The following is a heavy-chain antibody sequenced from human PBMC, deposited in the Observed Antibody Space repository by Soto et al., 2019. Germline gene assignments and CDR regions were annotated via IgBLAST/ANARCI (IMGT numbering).Heavy chain of an antibody. D-gene: IGHD3-10*01. CDR2: ISWNSGSI. V-gene: IGHV3-9*01. Sequence: PGGSLRLSCAASGFTFDDYAMHWVRQAPGKGLEWVSGISWNSGSIGYADSVKGRFTISRDNAKNSLYLQMNSLRAEDTALYYCAKEPSLWFGELREPDAFDIWGQATMVTVSS. CDR1: GFTFDDYA. CDR3: AKEPSLWFGELREPDAFDI. J-gene: IGHJ3*02.